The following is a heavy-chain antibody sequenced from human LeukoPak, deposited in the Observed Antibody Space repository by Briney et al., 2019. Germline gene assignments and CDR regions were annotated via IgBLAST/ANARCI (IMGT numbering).Heavy chain of an antibody. CDR1: GFTFSSYS. V-gene: IGHV3-21*01. CDR3: AKTPMTTVTRFDY. J-gene: IGHJ4*02. D-gene: IGHD4-17*01. Sequence: GGSLRLSCAASGFTFSSYSMNWVRQAPGKGLEWVSSISSSSSYIYYADSVKGRFTISRDNAKNSLYLQMNSLRAEDTAVYYCAKTPMTTVTRFDYWAREPWSPSPQ. CDR2: ISSSSSYI.